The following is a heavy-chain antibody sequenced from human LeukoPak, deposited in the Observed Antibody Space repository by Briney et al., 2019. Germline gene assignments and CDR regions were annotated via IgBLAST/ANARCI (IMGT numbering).Heavy chain of an antibody. D-gene: IGHD5-12*01. CDR2: FDPEDGET. J-gene: IGHJ6*04. Sequence: ASVKVSCKVSGYTLTELSMHWVRQAPGKGLEWMGGFDPEDGETIYAQKFQGRVTMTEDTSTDTAYMELSSLRSEDTAVYYCATEKWLHRGVYYYYGMDVWGKGTTVTVSS. V-gene: IGHV1-24*01. CDR3: ATEKWLHRGVYYYYGMDV. CDR1: GYTLTELS.